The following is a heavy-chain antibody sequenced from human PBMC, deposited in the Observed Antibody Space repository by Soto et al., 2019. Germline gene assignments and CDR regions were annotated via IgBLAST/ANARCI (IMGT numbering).Heavy chain of an antibody. J-gene: IGHJ6*02. CDR1: GGSFSGYY. V-gene: IGHV4-34*01. Sequence: SETLSLTCAVYGGSFSGYYWSWIRQPPGKGLEGIGEINHSGSTNYNPSLKSRVTISVDTSKNQFSLKLSSVTAADTAVYYCARVEGILNGYYRRNYGMDVWDQGT. CDR2: INHSGST. D-gene: IGHD3-9*01. CDR3: ARVEGILNGYYRRNYGMDV.